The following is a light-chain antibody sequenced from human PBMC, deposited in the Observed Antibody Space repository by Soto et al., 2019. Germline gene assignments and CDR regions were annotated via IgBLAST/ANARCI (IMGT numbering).Light chain of an antibody. CDR1: SSNIGNNF. V-gene: IGLV1-51*02. J-gene: IGLJ1*01. Sequence: QSVLTQPPSVSAAPGQMVTISCSGSSSNIGNNFVSWFQQLPGTPPRLLIYENNKRPSGVPDRFSGSKSGTSATLGITGLQTGDEADYYCGAWDGSLSGYVFGTGTKLTVL. CDR2: ENN. CDR3: GAWDGSLSGYV.